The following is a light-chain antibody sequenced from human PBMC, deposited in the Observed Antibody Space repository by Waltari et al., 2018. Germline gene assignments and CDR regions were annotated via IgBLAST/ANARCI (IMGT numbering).Light chain of an antibody. CDR1: QSVSSF. J-gene: IGKJ3*01. CDR2: DAS. Sequence: EVVLTQSPATLSLSPGERATLSCRASQSVSSFLAWYQQKPGPAPRLLIYDASNRATGFPATLSGSGSRTDFTLTISSLEPEDFAVYYCQQRSNVLFAFGPGTKVDFK. V-gene: IGKV3-11*01. CDR3: QQRSNVLFA.